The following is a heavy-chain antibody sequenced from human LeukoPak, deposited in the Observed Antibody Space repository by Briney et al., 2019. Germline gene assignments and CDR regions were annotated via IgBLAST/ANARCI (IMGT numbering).Heavy chain of an antibody. CDR2: ISGSGGST. CDR3: AKTPSIGYSSSWYFDY. D-gene: IGHD6-13*01. Sequence: AGGSLRLSCAASGFTLSSYAMSWVRQAPGKGLEWVSAISGSGGSTYYADSVKGRFTISRDNSKNTLYLQMNSLRAEDTAVYYCAKTPSIGYSSSWYFDYWGQGTLVTVSS. V-gene: IGHV3-23*01. J-gene: IGHJ4*02. CDR1: GFTLSSYA.